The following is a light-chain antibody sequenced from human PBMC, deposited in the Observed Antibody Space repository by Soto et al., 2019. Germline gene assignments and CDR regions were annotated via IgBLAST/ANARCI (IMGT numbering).Light chain of an antibody. V-gene: IGKV1-5*01. CDR2: DAS. CDR1: QSITMW. J-gene: IGKJ1*01. CDR3: QQFNTYSPWT. Sequence: DIQMTQSPSTLSASVEDRVTIPCRASQSITMWLAWYQQKPGRAPKLLIYDASSLESGVPSRFSGSGSGTEFTLTIDSLQPDDFATYYCQQFNTYSPWTFGQGTKVDIK.